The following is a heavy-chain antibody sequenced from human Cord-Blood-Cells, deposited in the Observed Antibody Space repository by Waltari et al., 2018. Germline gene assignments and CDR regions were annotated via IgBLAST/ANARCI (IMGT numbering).Heavy chain of an antibody. CDR2: ISGSGGST. CDR1: GFTFSSYA. Sequence: EVQLLESGGGLVQPGGSLRLSCAASGFTFSSYAMSWVRQAPGKGLEWVSAISGSGGSTYYADSVKGRFTISRDNSKNTLYLQRNSLRAEDTAVYYCAKDLYGSGSYYNFDYWGQGTLVTVSS. V-gene: IGHV3-23*01. J-gene: IGHJ4*02. D-gene: IGHD3-10*01. CDR3: AKDLYGSGSYYNFDY.